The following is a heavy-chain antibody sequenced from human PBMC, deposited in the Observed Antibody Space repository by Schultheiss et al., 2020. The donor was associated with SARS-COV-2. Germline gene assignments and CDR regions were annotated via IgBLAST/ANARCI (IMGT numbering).Heavy chain of an antibody. D-gene: IGHD6-19*01. CDR2: ISYDGSNK. CDR1: GFTFSSYA. CDR3: AKVGGSGWGGYYYYGMDV. Sequence: GESLKISCAASGFTFSSYAMSWVRQAPGKGLEWVAVISYDGSNKYYADSVKGRFTISRDNSKNTLYLQMNSLRAEDTAVYYCAKVGGSGWGGYYYYGMDVWGQGTTVTVSS. J-gene: IGHJ6*02. V-gene: IGHV3-30*04.